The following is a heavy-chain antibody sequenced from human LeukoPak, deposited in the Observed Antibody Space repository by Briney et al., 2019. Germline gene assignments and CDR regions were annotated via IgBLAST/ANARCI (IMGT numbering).Heavy chain of an antibody. CDR2: MHYSGST. CDR1: GGSINNYY. Sequence: SETLSLTCTVSGGSINNYYWSWIRQPPGKGLEWIGYMHYSGSTNYNPSLKSRVTISADTSKNQFSLKLTSVSAADTAIYYCARRNDFDIWGQGTMVTVSS. CDR3: ARRNDFDI. V-gene: IGHV4-59*08. J-gene: IGHJ3*02.